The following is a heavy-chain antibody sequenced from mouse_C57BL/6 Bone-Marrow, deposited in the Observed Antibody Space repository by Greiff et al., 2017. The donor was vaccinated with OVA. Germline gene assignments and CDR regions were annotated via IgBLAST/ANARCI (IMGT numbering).Heavy chain of an antibody. V-gene: IGHV1-55*01. Sequence: QVQLQQPGAELVKPGASVTMSCKASGYTFTSYWITWVKQRPGQGLEWIGDIYPGSGSTNYNEKFKSKATLTVDTSSSTAYMQLSSLTSEDSAVYYCAREGLLRTLYYFDYWGQGTTLTVSS. CDR3: AREGLLRTLYYFDY. CDR2: IYPGSGST. J-gene: IGHJ2*01. D-gene: IGHD1-1*01. CDR1: GYTFTSYW.